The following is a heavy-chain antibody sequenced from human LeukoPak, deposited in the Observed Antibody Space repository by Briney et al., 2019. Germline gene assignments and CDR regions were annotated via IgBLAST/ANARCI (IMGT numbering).Heavy chain of an antibody. Sequence: GGSLRLSCTDSGFRLSDYAMNWVRQAPGKGLGWVSVISGNGINTYYADAVKGRFTISRDNSKHTLYLQMNSLRAEDTAVYYCAKGCGGNCRSDDYWGQGTLVIVSP. CDR1: GFRLSDYA. CDR3: AKGCGGNCRSDDY. CDR2: ISGNGINT. J-gene: IGHJ4*02. D-gene: IGHD2-21*02. V-gene: IGHV3-23*01.